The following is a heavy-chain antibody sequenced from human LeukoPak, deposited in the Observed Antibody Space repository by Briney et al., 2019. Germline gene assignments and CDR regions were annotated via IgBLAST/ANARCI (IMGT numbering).Heavy chain of an antibody. CDR1: GGSIRSYY. V-gene: IGHV4-59*01. CDR2: IYYSGST. J-gene: IGHJ3*02. CDR3: ARDKKDYYDSSGYYYFAFDI. Sequence: NTSETLSPTCTISGGSIRSYYWSWIRQPPGKGLEWIGYIYYSGSTNYNPSLKSRVTISVDTSKNQFSLKLSSVTAADTAVYYCARDKKDYYDSSGYYYFAFDIWGQGTMVNVSS. D-gene: IGHD3-22*01.